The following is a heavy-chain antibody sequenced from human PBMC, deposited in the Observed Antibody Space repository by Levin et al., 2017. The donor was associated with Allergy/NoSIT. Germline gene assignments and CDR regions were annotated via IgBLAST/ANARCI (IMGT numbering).Heavy chain of an antibody. CDR2: ISYDGSNK. D-gene: IGHD3-22*01. CDR1: GFTFSSYA. J-gene: IGHJ5*02. Sequence: GESLKISCAASGFTFSSYAMHWVRQAPGKGLEWVAVISYDGSNKYYADSVKGRFTISRDNSKNTLYLQMNSLRAEDTAVYYCARGGTYYYDSSGYSWGQGTLVTVSS. CDR3: ARGGTYYYDSSGYS. V-gene: IGHV3-30*04.